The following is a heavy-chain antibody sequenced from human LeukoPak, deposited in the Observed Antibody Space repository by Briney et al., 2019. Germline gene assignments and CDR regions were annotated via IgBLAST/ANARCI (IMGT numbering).Heavy chain of an antibody. Sequence: GGSLRLSCAASGFTFSSYAMHWVRQAPGKGLEWVAVISYDGSNKYYADSVKGRFTISRDNSKNTLYLQVNSLRAEDTAVFYCANYYYDKSGYKNWGQGTLVTVSS. CDR2: ISYDGSNK. CDR3: ANYYYDKSGYKN. CDR1: GFTFSSYA. D-gene: IGHD3-22*01. J-gene: IGHJ4*02. V-gene: IGHV3-30-3*01.